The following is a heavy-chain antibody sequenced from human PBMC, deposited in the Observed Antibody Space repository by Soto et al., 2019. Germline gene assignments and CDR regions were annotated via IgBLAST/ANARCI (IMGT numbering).Heavy chain of an antibody. D-gene: IGHD3-3*01. CDR1: GFTFSSYD. CDR3: AREGRYDFWSGYQYYYYGMDV. J-gene: IGHJ6*02. V-gene: IGHV3-13*01. Sequence: EVQLVESGGGLVQPGGSLRLSCAASGFTFSSYDMHWVRQATGKGLEWVSAIGTAGDTYYPGSVKGRFTISRENAKNSLYLQMNSLRAEDTAVYYCAREGRYDFWSGYQYYYYGMDVWGQGTTVTVSS. CDR2: IGTAGDT.